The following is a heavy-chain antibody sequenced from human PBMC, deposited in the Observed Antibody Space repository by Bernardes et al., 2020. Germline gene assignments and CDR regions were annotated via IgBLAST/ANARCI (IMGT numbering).Heavy chain of an antibody. CDR3: ARGFLEWLGPGWFDP. CDR1: GGSISSYY. Sequence: SETLSLTCTVSGGSISSYYWSWIRQPPGKGLEWIGYIYYSGSTNYNPSLKSRVTISVDTSKNQFSLKLSSVTAADTAVYYCARGFLEWLGPGWFDPWGQGTLVTVSS. D-gene: IGHD3-3*01. J-gene: IGHJ5*02. V-gene: IGHV4-59*01. CDR2: IYYSGST.